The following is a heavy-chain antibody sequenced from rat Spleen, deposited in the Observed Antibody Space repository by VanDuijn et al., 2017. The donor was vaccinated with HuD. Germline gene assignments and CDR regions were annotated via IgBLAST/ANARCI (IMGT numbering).Heavy chain of an antibody. CDR3: TTYSDYATSPFAY. CDR1: GFTFNYYW. J-gene: IGHJ3*01. V-gene: IGHV5-31*01. CDR2: ITNASGRT. D-gene: IGHD1-6*01. Sequence: EVQLVESGGGLVQPGRSLKLSCITSGFTFNYYWMTWIRQAPGKGLEWVASITNASGRTYYSDFVKGRFTISRDNAKSTLYLQMDSLRSEDTATYYCTTYSDYATSPFAYWGRGTLVTVSS.